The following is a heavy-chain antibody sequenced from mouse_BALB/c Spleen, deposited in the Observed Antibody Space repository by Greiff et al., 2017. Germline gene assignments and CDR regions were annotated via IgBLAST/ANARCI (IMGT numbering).Heavy chain of an antibody. CDR1: GYSITSDYA. D-gene: IGHD2-13*01. CDR3: ARERRTTHWYFDV. V-gene: IGHV3-2*02. J-gene: IGHJ1*01. Sequence: EVQRVESGPGLVKPSQSLSLTCTVTGYSITSDYAWNWIRQFPGNKLEWMGYISYSGSTSYNPSLKSRISITRDTSKNQFFLQLNSVTTEDTATYYCARERRTTHWYFDVWGAGTTVTVSS. CDR2: ISYSGST.